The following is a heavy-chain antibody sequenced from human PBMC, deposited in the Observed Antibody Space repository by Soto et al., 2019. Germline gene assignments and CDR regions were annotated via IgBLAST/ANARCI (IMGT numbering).Heavy chain of an antibody. V-gene: IGHV4-28*01. D-gene: IGHD6-19*01. CDR3: ARMAVTTFYYYAMDV. J-gene: IGHJ6*02. Sequence: SETLSLTCAVSGYSIRSSDWWGWLRQPPGKGLEWIGYITHGGGTNYNPSLKRRVTMSVDPSKNQFSLNLTSVTAVDTAVYYCARMAVTTFYYYAMDVWGQGTTVTVSS. CDR1: GYSIRSSDW. CDR2: ITHGGGT.